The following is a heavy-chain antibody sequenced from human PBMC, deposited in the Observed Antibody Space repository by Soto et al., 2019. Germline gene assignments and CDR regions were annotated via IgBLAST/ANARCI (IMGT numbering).Heavy chain of an antibody. CDR2: ISSSSSYI. CDR3: ASSRSYSRSYYMDV. D-gene: IGHD4-4*01. J-gene: IGHJ6*03. Sequence: GGSLRLSCAASGFTFSSYSMNWVRQAPGKGLEWVSSISSSSSYIYYADSVKGRFTISRDNAKNSLYLQMNGLRAEDTAVYYCASSRSYSRSYYMDVWGKGTTVTVSS. CDR1: GFTFSSYS. V-gene: IGHV3-21*01.